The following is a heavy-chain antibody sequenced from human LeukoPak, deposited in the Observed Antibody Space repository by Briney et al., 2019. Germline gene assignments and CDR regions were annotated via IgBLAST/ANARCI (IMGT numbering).Heavy chain of an antibody. CDR1: GFTFSSYG. D-gene: IGHD3-22*01. V-gene: IGHV3-30*18. CDR2: ISYDGSNK. Sequence: GRSLRLSCAASGFTFSSYGMHWVRQAPGKGLEWVAVISYDGSNKYYADSVKGRFTISRDNSKNTLYLQMNSLRAEDTAVYYWAKSSSGYRVDAFDIWGQGTMVTVSS. J-gene: IGHJ3*02. CDR3: AKSSSGYRVDAFDI.